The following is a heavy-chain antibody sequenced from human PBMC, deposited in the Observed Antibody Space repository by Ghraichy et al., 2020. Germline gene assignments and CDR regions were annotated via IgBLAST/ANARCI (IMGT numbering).Heavy chain of an antibody. CDR2: INHSGST. J-gene: IGHJ4*02. Sequence: SETLSPTCAVYGGSFSGYYWSWIRQPPGKGLEWIGEINHSGSTNYNPSLKSRVTISVDTSKNQFSLKLSSVTAADTAVYYCARGARYYYDSSGYYHYWGQGTLVTVSS. CDR1: GGSFSGYY. D-gene: IGHD3-22*01. CDR3: ARGARYYYDSSGYYHY. V-gene: IGHV4-34*01.